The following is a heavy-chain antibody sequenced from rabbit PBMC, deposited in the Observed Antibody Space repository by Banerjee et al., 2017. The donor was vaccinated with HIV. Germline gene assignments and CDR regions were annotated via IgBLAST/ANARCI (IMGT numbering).Heavy chain of an antibody. CDR2: IYTGSSGTT. CDR1: GLDFSGSYW. CDR3: ASGDTNYYEFNL. V-gene: IGHV1S45*01. Sequence: QQQLVESGGDLVKPGASLTLTCTASGLDFSGSYWMSWARQAPGKGLEWIACIYTGSSGTTYYASWAKGRFTISKTSSTTVTLQMTSLTAADTATYFCASGDTNYYEFNLWGPGTLVTVS. J-gene: IGHJ4*01. D-gene: IGHD1-1*01.